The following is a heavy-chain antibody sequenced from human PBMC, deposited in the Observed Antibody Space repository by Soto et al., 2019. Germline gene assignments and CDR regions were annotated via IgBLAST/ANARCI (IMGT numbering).Heavy chain of an antibody. V-gene: IGHV3-48*01. J-gene: IGHJ6*02. CDR3: ARDARYYYASGAMDV. Sequence: PGGSLRLSCAASGFTFSTYGMNWVRQAPGKGLEWVSFISSSTNNVYYADSVKGRFTISRDNAKNSLYLQMNGLRAEDTAVYYCARDARYYYASGAMDVWGQGTTVTVSS. CDR2: ISSSTNNV. CDR1: GFTFSTYG. D-gene: IGHD3-10*01.